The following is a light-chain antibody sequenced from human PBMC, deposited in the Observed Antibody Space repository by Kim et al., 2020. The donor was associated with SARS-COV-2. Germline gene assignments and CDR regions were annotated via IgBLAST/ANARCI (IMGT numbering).Light chain of an antibody. V-gene: IGLV3-1*01. CDR3: QTWDSGTVL. Sequence: PAQTASSTCTREKLGDKCFCWYQQKPRQSPVLVIYNDYKRPSGSPERFTGANSGNTAILTIRGAQAIDDADYYCQTWDSGTVLFGGGTQLTVL. J-gene: IGLJ2*01. CDR2: NDY. CDR1: KLGDKC.